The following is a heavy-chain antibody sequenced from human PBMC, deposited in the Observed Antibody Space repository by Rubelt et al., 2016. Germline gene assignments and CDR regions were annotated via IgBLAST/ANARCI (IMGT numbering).Heavy chain of an antibody. CDR2: IRYEGT. CDR1: GFSFRDYA. V-gene: IGHV3-33*01. Sequence: QVQLVESGGGVVQPGRSLRLSCAASGFSFRDYAMHWVRQAPGKGLEWVAAIRYEGTYYAESVKGRFTISRDNSENTLSLQMNSLRGEDTAVYYCATESYYRFDNWGQGTLVTVSS. J-gene: IGHJ4*02. D-gene: IGHD3-10*01. CDR3: ATESYYRFDN.